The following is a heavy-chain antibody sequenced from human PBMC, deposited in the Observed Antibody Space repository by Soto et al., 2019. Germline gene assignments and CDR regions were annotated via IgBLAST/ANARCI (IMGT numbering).Heavy chain of an antibody. J-gene: IGHJ2*01. CDR1: GYTFTSYY. CDR2: INPSGGST. D-gene: IGHD4-17*01. CDR3: AGTVTTSWYFDL. V-gene: IGHV1-46*01. Sequence: GASVKVSCKASGYTFTSYYMHWVRQAPGQGLEWMGIINPSGGSTNYAQKFQGRVTMTRDTSTSTVYMELSSLRSEDTAVYYCAGTVTTSWYFDLWGRGTLVTVSS.